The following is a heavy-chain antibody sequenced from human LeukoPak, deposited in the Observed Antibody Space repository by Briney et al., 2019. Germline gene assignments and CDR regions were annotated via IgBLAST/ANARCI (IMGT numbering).Heavy chain of an antibody. D-gene: IGHD6-19*01. CDR1: GYTFTSYG. CDR2: ISAYNGNT. J-gene: IGHJ6*02. Sequence: ASVKVSCKASGYTFTSYGISWVRQAPGQGLEWMGWISAYNGNTNYAQKLQGRVTMTTDTSTSTAYMELRSLRSDDTAVYYCARDLPPGYSSGWYDYYYGMDVWGQGTTVTVSS. V-gene: IGHV1-18*01. CDR3: ARDLPPGYSSGWYDYYYGMDV.